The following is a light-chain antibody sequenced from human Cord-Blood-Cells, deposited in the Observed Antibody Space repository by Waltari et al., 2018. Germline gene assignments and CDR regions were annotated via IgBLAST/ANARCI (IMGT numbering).Light chain of an antibody. Sequence: QSALTQPASVSGSPGQSITISCTGTSSDVGGYNYVSWYQQHPGKAPKLMIYDVSNRPSGVSKRFPGSKSGNTASLTISGLQAEDEADYYCSSYTSSSTLVFGGGTKLTVL. CDR3: SSYTSSSTLV. J-gene: IGLJ2*01. V-gene: IGLV2-14*01. CDR2: DVS. CDR1: SSDVGGYNY.